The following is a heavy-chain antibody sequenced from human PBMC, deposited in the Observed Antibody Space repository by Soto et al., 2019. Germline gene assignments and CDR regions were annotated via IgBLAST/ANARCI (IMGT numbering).Heavy chain of an antibody. D-gene: IGHD5-18*01. CDR3: ARHFDVNTALDYYYFDL. CDR2: LYSSGRA. V-gene: IGHV4-4*07. J-gene: IGHJ2*01. Sequence: QVQLQESGPGLVKTSETLSLTCTVSGVSISPYYWTWIRQPAGKGLEWIGHLYSSGRATYNHSLKNRVTMSLCRDQFSLTLKSVTAADTAVYYCARHFDVNTALDYYYFDLWGRGALVTVSS. CDR1: GVSISPYY.